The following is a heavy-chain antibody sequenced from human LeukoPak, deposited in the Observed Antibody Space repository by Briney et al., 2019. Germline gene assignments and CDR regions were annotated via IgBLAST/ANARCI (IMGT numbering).Heavy chain of an antibody. CDR3: ARDGFSLHAFDI. J-gene: IGHJ3*02. D-gene: IGHD2-2*01. V-gene: IGHV3-30*03. CDR1: GFTFSSYG. Sequence: GGSLRLSCAASGFTFSSYGMHWVRQAPGKGLEWVAVISYDGSNKYYADSVKGRFTISRDNSKNTLYLQIDSLRAEDTAVYYCARDGFSLHAFDIWGQGTMVTVST. CDR2: ISYDGSNK.